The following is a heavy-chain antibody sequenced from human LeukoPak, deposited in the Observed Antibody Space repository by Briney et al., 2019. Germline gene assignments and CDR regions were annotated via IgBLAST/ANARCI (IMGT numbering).Heavy chain of an antibody. D-gene: IGHD3-22*01. Sequence: LRLSCAASGFTFSDYYMSWIRQPPGKGLEWIGYIYYSGSTYYNPSLKSRVTISVDTSKNQFSLKLSSVTAADTAVYYCARVPYDSSGAFDYWGQGTLVTVSS. J-gene: IGHJ4*02. V-gene: IGHV4-30-4*08. CDR2: IYYSGST. CDR1: GFTFSDYY. CDR3: ARVPYDSSGAFDY.